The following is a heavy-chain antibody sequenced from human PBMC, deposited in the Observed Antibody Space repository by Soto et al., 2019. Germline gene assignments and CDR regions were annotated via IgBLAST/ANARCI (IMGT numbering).Heavy chain of an antibody. CDR2: INHSGST. V-gene: IGHV4-34*01. CDR3: ASIVHCSSTSCRDDAFDI. CDR1: GGSFSGYY. D-gene: IGHD2-2*01. Sequence: SETLSLTCAVYGGSFSGYYWSWIRQPPGKGLEWIGEINHSGSTNYNPSLKSRVTISVDTSKNQFSLKLSSVTAADTAVDYCASIVHCSSTSCRDDAFDIWGQGTMVTVSS. J-gene: IGHJ3*02.